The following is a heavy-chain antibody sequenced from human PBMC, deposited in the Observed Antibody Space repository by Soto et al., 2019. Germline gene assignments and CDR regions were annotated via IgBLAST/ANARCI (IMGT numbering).Heavy chain of an antibody. D-gene: IGHD3-22*01. J-gene: IGHJ4*02. CDR3: ASDGTLYDNNNYYYLY. V-gene: IGHV1-69*13. CDR1: GGTFSRHS. CDR2: IIPMFGKA. Sequence: GASVKVSCKASGGTFSRHSISWARQAPGQGLEWMGGIIPMFGKANYAQKFQGRVTITAAESTSTVYMELSSLRSEDTAIYYCASDGTLYDNNNYYYLYWGQRTLVTFSS.